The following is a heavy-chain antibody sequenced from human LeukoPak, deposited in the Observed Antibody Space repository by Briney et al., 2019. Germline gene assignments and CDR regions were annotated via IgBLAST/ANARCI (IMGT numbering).Heavy chain of an antibody. CDR1: GFTFDDYA. J-gene: IGHJ4*02. D-gene: IGHD2-2*01. Sequence: PEGSLRLSGAASGFTFDDYAMHWVRQAPGKGLEWVSGISWNSGSIDYADSVKGRFTICRDNAKNSLYLQMNSLRAEDTALYYCAKDMCGSTSCSIDYWGQGTLVTVSS. CDR2: ISWNSGSI. CDR3: AKDMCGSTSCSIDY. V-gene: IGHV3-9*01.